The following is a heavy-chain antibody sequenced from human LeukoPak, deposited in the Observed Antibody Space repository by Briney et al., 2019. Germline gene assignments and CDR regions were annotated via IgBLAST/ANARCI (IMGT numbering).Heavy chain of an antibody. V-gene: IGHV3-33*01. Sequence: GGSLRLSCAASGVTFSSYGMHWVRQAPGKGLEWVAVIWYDGSNKYYADSVKGRFTISRDNSKNTLFLQMNSLRVEDTAVYYCARRPAIFMDGVYYYSMDVWGQGTTVTVSS. J-gene: IGHJ6*02. D-gene: IGHD2-2*01. CDR1: GVTFSSYG. CDR3: ARRPAIFMDGVYYYSMDV. CDR2: IWYDGSNK.